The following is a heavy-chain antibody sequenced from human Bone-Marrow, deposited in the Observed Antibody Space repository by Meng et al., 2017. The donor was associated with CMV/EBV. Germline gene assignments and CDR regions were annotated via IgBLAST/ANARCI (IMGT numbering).Heavy chain of an antibody. J-gene: IGHJ3*01. CDR1: GFSFTNTW. Sequence: LSLTCAASGFSFTNTWMSWVRQAPGKGLEWLGRFKGKSDDGTRDYPAPVKGRFTISRDDSKKTFYLQMNSLKTEDTAVYYCTTGDGTSNAFDFWGQGAMVTVSS. D-gene: IGHD5-24*01. V-gene: IGHV3-15*01. CDR3: TTGDGTSNAFDF. CDR2: FKGKSDDGTR.